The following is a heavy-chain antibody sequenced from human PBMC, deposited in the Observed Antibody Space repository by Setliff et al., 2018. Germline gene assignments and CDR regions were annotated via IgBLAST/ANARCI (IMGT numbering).Heavy chain of an antibody. CDR1: GGTLSTLS. D-gene: IGHD1-7*01. CDR3: ARNALTGTTRKYYYYMDV. J-gene: IGHJ6*03. Sequence: SVKVSCKASGGTLSTLSIAWVRQAPGQGLEWMGGTIPLLPLPNYAVKFQGRVTITADKSTSTACMELRSLTSEDTAVYYCARNALTGTTRKYYYYMDVWGQGTMVTVSS. CDR2: TIPLLPLP. V-gene: IGHV1-69*10.